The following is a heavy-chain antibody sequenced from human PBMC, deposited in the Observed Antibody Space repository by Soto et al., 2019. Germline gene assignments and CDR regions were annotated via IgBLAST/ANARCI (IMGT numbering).Heavy chain of an antibody. Sequence: HVQLVESGGGVVQPGTSLRLSCATSGFTFSSYGMYWVRQAPGKGLEWVAVIWYEGANEYYADSVKGRFTISRDNSKNTLYLQMNSLRAEDTAIYYCAKDVGNSWSYYFDFWGQGTLVTVSS. CDR1: GFTFSSYG. V-gene: IGHV3-33*06. D-gene: IGHD6-13*01. CDR2: IWYEGANE. J-gene: IGHJ4*02. CDR3: AKDVGNSWSYYFDF.